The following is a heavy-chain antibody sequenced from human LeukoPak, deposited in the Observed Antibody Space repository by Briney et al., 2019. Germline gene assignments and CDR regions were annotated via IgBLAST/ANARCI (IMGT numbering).Heavy chain of an antibody. J-gene: IGHJ4*02. Sequence: SETLSLTCTVSDGSISSYYWSWIRQPPGKGLEWIGYIYYSGSTKYNPSLESRVTISVDTSKNQFSLKLSSVTTADTAVYYCAGGSGDGYSTIDYWGQGTLVTVSS. D-gene: IGHD5-24*01. V-gene: IGHV4-59*01. CDR3: AGGSGDGYSTIDY. CDR1: DGSISSYY. CDR2: IYYSGST.